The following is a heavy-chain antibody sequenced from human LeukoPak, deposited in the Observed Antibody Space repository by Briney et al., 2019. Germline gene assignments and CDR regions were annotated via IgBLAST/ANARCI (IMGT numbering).Heavy chain of an antibody. Sequence: PGGSLGLSCAVSGFTSSSYWMSWVRQAPGKGLEWVVNIKQDGSEKYYVDSVKGRFTISRDNAKNSLYLQMNSLRAEDTAVYYCARAPYCIGGSCRFDYWGQGTLVTVSS. D-gene: IGHD2-15*01. V-gene: IGHV3-7*03. J-gene: IGHJ4*02. CDR2: IKQDGSEK. CDR1: GFTSSSYW. CDR3: ARAPYCIGGSCRFDY.